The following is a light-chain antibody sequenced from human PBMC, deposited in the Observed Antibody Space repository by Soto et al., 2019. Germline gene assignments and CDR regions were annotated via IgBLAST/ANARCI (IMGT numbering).Light chain of an antibody. CDR1: SSDIGGYNY. V-gene: IGLV2-14*01. CDR2: EVS. CDR3: SSFRSTITL. Sequence: QSALTQPASVSGSPGQSITISCTGTSSDIGGYNYVSWYQQHPGKAPKLMIYEVSNRPSGVSNRFSGSKSGNTASLTISGLQAEDEADYYCSSFRSTITLFGGGTKVTVL. J-gene: IGLJ2*01.